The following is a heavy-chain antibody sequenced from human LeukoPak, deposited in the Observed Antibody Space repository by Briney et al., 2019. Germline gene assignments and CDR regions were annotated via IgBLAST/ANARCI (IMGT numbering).Heavy chain of an antibody. J-gene: IGHJ4*02. D-gene: IGHD6-19*01. CDR1: GFTFSSYA. Sequence: PGGSLRLSCAASGFTFSSYAMHWVRQAPGKGLEWVAVISYDGSNKYYADSVKGRFTISRDNSKKTLYLQMSSLRVEDTAVYYCAQQDSYSSGPGYWGQGTLVTVSS. CDR2: ISYDGSNK. CDR3: AQQDSYSSGPGY. V-gene: IGHV3-30-3*01.